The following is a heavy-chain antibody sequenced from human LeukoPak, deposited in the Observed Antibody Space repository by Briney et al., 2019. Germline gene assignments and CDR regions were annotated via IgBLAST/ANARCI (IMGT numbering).Heavy chain of an antibody. Sequence: ASVMVSCKVSGYTLTELSMHWVRQAPGKGLEWMGGFDPEDGETIYAQKFQGRGTMTEDTSTDTAYMELSSLRSEDTAVYYCATVSPDLVAAPRYHFDYWGQGTLVTVSS. D-gene: IGHD2-15*01. CDR3: ATVSPDLVAAPRYHFDY. J-gene: IGHJ4*02. CDR2: FDPEDGET. CDR1: GYTLTELS. V-gene: IGHV1-24*01.